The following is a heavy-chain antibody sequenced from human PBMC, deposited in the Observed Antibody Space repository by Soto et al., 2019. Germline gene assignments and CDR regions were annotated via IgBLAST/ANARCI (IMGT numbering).Heavy chain of an antibody. CDR1: GFTFGNAW. D-gene: IGHD3-3*01. V-gene: IGHV3-15*01. CDR3: TTPLADYYDFWSPGYYMDV. J-gene: IGHJ6*03. Sequence: GGSLRLSCAASGFTFGNAWMSWVRQAPGKGLEWVGRIKSKTDGGTTDYAAPVKGRFTISRDDSKNTLYLQMNSLKTEDTAVYYCTTPLADYYDFWSPGYYMDVWGKGTTVTVSS. CDR2: IKSKTDGGTT.